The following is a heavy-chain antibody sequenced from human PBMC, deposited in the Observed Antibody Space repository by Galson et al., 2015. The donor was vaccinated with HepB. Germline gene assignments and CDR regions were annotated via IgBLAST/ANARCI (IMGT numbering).Heavy chain of an antibody. Sequence: QSGAEVKKPGEFLKISCQDSGYSFTSYWIAWVRQMPGKGLEWMGIIYPGDSDTRYSPSFQGQVTISADKSINTAYLQWSSLKASDTAMYYCARHILPDPSRQQLANWFDPWGQGTLVTVSS. CDR1: GYSFTSYW. CDR2: IYPGDSDT. V-gene: IGHV5-51*01. D-gene: IGHD6-13*01. J-gene: IGHJ5*02. CDR3: ARHILPDPSRQQLANWFDP.